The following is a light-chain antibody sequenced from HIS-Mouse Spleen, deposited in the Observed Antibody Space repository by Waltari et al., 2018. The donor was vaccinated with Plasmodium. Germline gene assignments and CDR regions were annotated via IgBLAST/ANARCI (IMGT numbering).Light chain of an antibody. Sequence: QSALTQPRSVSGSPGQSVTISCTGTSSDVGGYNHVSWYPQHPGKAPKLMIYEVSKRPSGVPDRFSGSKSGNTASLTISGLQAEDEADYYCCSYAGSYTYVFGTGTKVTVL. V-gene: IGLV2-11*01. CDR3: CSYAGSYTYV. CDR1: SSDVGGYNH. CDR2: EVS. J-gene: IGLJ1*01.